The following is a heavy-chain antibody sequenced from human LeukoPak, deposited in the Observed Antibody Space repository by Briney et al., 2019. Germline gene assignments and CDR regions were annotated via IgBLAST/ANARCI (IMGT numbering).Heavy chain of an antibody. CDR2: MNPSSVNT. CDR3: ARGHIVVNDAFDI. CDR1: GYTFTSYD. J-gene: IGHJ3*02. V-gene: IGHV1-8*03. D-gene: IGHD2-15*01. Sequence: ASVKVSCKASGYTFTSYDINWVRQATGQGLEWMGWMNPSSVNTGYAQKFQGRVTITRNTSISTAYMELSSLRSEDTAVYYCARGHIVVNDAFDIWGQGTMVTVSS.